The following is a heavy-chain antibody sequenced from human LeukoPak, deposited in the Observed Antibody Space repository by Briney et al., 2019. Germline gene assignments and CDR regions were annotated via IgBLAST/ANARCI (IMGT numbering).Heavy chain of an antibody. CDR1: GFTFSSYE. J-gene: IGHJ4*02. CDR2: ISSSGSTI. V-gene: IGHV3-48*03. Sequence: GGSLRLSCAASGFTFSSYEMNWVRQAPGKGLEWVSYISSSGSTIYYADSVKGRFTISRDNAKNSLYLQVNSLRAEDTAVYYCAAHYCSGGSCYLNWGQGTLVTVSS. D-gene: IGHD2-15*01. CDR3: AAHYCSGGSCYLN.